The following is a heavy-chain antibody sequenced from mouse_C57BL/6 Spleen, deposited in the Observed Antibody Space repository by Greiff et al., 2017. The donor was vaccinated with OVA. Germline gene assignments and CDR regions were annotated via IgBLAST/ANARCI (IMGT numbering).Heavy chain of an antibody. J-gene: IGHJ1*03. V-gene: IGHV5-17*01. D-gene: IGHD2-5*01. CDR3: ARNLYSNYWYFDV. CDR2: SSSGSSTI. CDR1: GFTFSDYG. Sequence: EVKLMESGGGLVKPGGSLKLSCAASGFTFSDYGMHWVRQAPEKGLEWVAYSSSGSSTIYYADTVKGRFTISRDNAKNTLFLQMTSLRSEDTAMYYCARNLYSNYWYFDVWGTGTTVTVSS.